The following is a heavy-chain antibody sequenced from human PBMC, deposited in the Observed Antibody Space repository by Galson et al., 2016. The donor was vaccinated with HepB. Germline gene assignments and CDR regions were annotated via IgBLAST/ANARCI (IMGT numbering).Heavy chain of an antibody. CDR3: AREDTSTWGFYGMDV. Sequence: SVKVSCKASGYTFTSYYIQWVRQAPGQGLEWMGIINPSGGTTTYAQKFQGRLIMARGTSTTTVYMDLSSLRSEDTAVYYCAREDTSTWGFYGMDVWGQGTTVSVSS. CDR1: GYTFTSYY. D-gene: IGHD6-13*01. V-gene: IGHV1-46*01. J-gene: IGHJ6*02. CDR2: INPSGGTT.